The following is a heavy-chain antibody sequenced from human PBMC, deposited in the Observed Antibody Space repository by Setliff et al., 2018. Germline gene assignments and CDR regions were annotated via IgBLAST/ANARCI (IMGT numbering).Heavy chain of an antibody. CDR2: IYTSGGT. CDR3: ARGVSGVSWTPRY. Sequence: SETLSLTCTVSGDSMNDNHWTWMRQPPGKGLEWIGYIYTSGGTNYNPSLKSRVTISVDMTENQFFLILRSVVAADTAVYYCARGVSGVSWTPRYWGRGTLVTVSS. D-gene: IGHD6-25*01. J-gene: IGHJ4*02. CDR1: GDSMNDNH. V-gene: IGHV4-4*08.